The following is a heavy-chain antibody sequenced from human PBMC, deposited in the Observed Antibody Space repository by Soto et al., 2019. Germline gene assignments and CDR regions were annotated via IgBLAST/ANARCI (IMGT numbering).Heavy chain of an antibody. Sequence: QVQLPESGPGLVKPSETLSLTCTVSSDSIAGENWWSWVRQPPGMGLEWSGEIFHTGGTNYNPSLKGRVTMEVDKSKNQFSLKLISATAADTAVYYCARVFSSGSGWMYYFDFWGQGTLVSVSS. CDR1: SDSIAGENW. CDR3: ARVFSSGSGWMYYFDF. D-gene: IGHD6-25*01. CDR2: IFHTGGT. V-gene: IGHV4-4*02. J-gene: IGHJ4*02.